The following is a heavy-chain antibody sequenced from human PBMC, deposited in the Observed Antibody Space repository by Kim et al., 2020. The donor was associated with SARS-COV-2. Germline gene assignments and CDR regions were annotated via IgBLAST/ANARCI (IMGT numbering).Heavy chain of an antibody. CDR2: ISYSGST. J-gene: IGHJ2*01. CDR1: DGSINTYY. V-gene: IGHV4-59*13. D-gene: IGHD6-13*01. Sequence: SETLSLTCTVSDGSINTYYWNWIRQSPGKGLEWIGYISYSGSTNYNPSLNSRVTISLDTSKSQFSLKLNSVTVTDTAVYFCAGGLLQGSTWNLHWYFDLWGRGTLVTVSS. CDR3: AGGLLQGSTWNLHWYFDL.